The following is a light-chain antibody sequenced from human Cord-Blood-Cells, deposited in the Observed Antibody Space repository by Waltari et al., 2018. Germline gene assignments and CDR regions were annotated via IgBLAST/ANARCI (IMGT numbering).Light chain of an antibody. Sequence: DIQMTQSPCSVSVSAGERVTISCRASQGISSCLAWYQQKPGKAPKLLIYGASSMGSGVPARFSGSGSGTDFTLTISSLQPEDFAAYYCQQDNSFPLTFGRGTKVEIK. J-gene: IGKJ4*01. CDR3: QQDNSFPLT. CDR2: GAS. V-gene: IGKV1-12*01. CDR1: QGISSC.